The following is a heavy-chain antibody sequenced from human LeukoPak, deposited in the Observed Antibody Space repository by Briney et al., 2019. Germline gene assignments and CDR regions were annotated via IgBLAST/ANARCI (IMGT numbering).Heavy chain of an antibody. J-gene: IGHJ5*02. V-gene: IGHV1-69*06. D-gene: IGHD3-9*01. CDR2: IIPIFGTA. Sequence: GASVKVSCKASGGTFSNYAISWVRQAPGQGLEWMGGIIPIFGTANYAQKFRGRVTITADKSTRTAYMELSSLRSDDTASYYCAKDWHILTGRNCFDPWGQGTLVTVSS. CDR3: AKDWHILTGRNCFDP. CDR1: GGTFSNYA.